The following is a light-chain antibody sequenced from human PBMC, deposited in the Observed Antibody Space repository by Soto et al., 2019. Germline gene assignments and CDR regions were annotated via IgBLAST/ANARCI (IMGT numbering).Light chain of an antibody. CDR3: QQYGRAPIT. J-gene: IGKJ5*01. CDR2: GAS. V-gene: IGKV3-20*01. Sequence: EIVLTQSPATLSLSPGERATLSCRASQSVSSYLAWYQQRPGLAPGLLIYGASSRATGIPDRFSGSGSGTDFTLAINRLEPEDSAVYYCQQYGRAPITFGQGTRLEIK. CDR1: QSVSSY.